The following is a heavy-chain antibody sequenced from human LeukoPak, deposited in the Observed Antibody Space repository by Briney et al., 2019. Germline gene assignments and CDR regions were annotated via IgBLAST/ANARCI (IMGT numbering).Heavy chain of an antibody. CDR2: IRSSGTAM. J-gene: IGHJ4*02. Sequence: PGGSLRLSCAASGFTFRDSTMNWVRQAPGRGLEWISNIRSSGTAMSYADSVKGRFTISRDNAKNSLYLQMSSLRAEASAVYYCARDRDWSFDYWGQGTVVTVSS. D-gene: IGHD3/OR15-3a*01. CDR1: GFTFRDST. V-gene: IGHV3-48*04. CDR3: ARDRDWSFDY.